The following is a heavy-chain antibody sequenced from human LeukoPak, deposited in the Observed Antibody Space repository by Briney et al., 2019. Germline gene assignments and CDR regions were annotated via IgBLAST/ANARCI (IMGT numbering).Heavy chain of an antibody. Sequence: GGSLRLSCAASGFTFSSYWMHWVRHAPGKGLVWVSRINSDGSSTSYADSVKGRFTISRDNAKNTLYLQMNSLRAEDTAVYCCARDSVYGDYLFQHWGQGTLVTVSS. V-gene: IGHV3-74*01. D-gene: IGHD4-17*01. CDR3: ARDSVYGDYLFQH. CDR2: INSDGSST. J-gene: IGHJ1*01. CDR1: GFTFSSYW.